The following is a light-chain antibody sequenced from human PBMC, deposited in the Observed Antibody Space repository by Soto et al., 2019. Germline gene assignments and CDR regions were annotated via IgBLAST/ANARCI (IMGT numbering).Light chain of an antibody. V-gene: IGLV2-14*01. CDR1: SSDVGDYDY. J-gene: IGLJ1*01. CDR3: TSYTTSPTLYV. CDR2: EIR. Sequence: QSALTQPASVSGSPRQSIAISCTGSSSDVGDYDYVSWYQQHPGKAPKLMIYEIRNRPSGVSSRFSGSKSGNTASLTISGLQAEDEADYYCTSYTTSPTLYVFGTGTKVTVL.